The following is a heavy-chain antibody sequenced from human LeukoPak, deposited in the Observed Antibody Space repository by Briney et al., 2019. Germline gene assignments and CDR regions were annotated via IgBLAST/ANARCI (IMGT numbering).Heavy chain of an antibody. D-gene: IGHD5-12*01. CDR2: IKQDGSEK. CDR3: AKDGAYNVDIVATMGWYFDL. CDR1: GFTFSSYW. Sequence: SGGSLRLSCAASGFTFSSYWMSWVRQAPGRGLEWVANIKQDGSEKYYVDSVKGRFTISRDNAKNSLYLQMNSRRAEDTALYYCAKDGAYNVDIVATMGWYFDLWGRGTLVTVSS. J-gene: IGHJ2*01. V-gene: IGHV3-7*03.